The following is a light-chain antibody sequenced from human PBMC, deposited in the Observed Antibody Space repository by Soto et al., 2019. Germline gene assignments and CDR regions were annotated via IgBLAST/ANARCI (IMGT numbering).Light chain of an antibody. CDR3: QQYGSSGT. V-gene: IGKV3-20*01. Sequence: EIVLTQSPGTLSLSPEERATLSCRASQSVSSSYLAWYQQKPGQAPRLLIYGASSRATGIPDRFSGSGSGTDFTLTISRLEPEDFAVYYCQQYGSSGTFGQGTKVDI. CDR1: QSVSSSY. J-gene: IGKJ1*01. CDR2: GAS.